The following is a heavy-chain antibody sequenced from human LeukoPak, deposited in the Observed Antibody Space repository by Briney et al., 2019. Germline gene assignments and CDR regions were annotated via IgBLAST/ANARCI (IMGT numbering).Heavy chain of an antibody. CDR1: GYTFTSYG. CDR3: ARAFSSRIAAAGTPYYYYYMDV. CDR2: ISAYNGNT. D-gene: IGHD6-13*01. V-gene: IGHV1-18*01. J-gene: IGHJ6*03. Sequence: ASVKVSCKASGYTFTSYGISWVRQAPRQGLEWMGWISAYNGNTNYAQKLQGRVTMTTDTSTSTAYMELRSLRSDDTAVYYCARAFSSRIAAAGTPYYYYYMDVWGKGTTVTVSS.